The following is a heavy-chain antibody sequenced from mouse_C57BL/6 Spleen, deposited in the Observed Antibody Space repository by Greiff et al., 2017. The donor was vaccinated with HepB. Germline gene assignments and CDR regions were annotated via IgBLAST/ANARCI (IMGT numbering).Heavy chain of an antibody. D-gene: IGHD1-1*01. J-gene: IGHJ2*01. Sequence: QVQLQQSGPELVKPGASVKLSCKASGYTFTSYDINWVKQRPGQGLEWIGWIYPRDGSNKYNEKFKGKATVTVDTSSSTAYMELHRLTSEDSAVYFCAITTVVAFDYWGQGTTLTVSS. CDR2: IYPRDGSN. V-gene: IGHV1-85*01. CDR1: GYTFTSYD. CDR3: AITTVVAFDY.